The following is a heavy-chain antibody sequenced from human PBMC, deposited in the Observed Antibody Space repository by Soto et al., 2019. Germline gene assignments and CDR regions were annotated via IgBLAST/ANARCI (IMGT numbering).Heavy chain of an antibody. V-gene: IGHV4-59*01. J-gene: IGHJ4*02. CDR1: GGSISSYY. CDR3: ARGGDGYNPGLYYFDY. CDR2: IYYSGST. Sequence: PXGTLTLTCTVSGGSISSYYWSWIRQPPGKGLEWIGYIYYSGSTNYNPSLKSRVTISVDTSKNQFSLKLSSVTAADTAVYYCARGGDGYNPGLYYFDYWGQGTLVAVSS. D-gene: IGHD5-12*01.